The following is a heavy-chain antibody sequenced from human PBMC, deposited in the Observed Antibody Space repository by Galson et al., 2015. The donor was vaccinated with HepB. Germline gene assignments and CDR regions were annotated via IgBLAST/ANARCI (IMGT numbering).Heavy chain of an antibody. CDR1: GFTFSSYG. J-gene: IGHJ4*02. CDR2: IWYDGSNK. D-gene: IGHD6-13*01. Sequence: SLRLSCAASGFTFSSYGMHWVRQAPGKGLEWVAVIWYDGSNKYYADSVKGRFTISRDNSKNTLYLQMNSLRAEDTAVYYCARSPYWQQLATPFDYWGQGTLVTVSS. V-gene: IGHV3-33*01. CDR3: ARSPYWQQLATPFDY.